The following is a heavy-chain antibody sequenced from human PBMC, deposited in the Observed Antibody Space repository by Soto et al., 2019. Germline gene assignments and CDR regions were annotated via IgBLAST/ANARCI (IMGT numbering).Heavy chain of an antibody. J-gene: IGHJ6*02. D-gene: IGHD2-2*01. CDR2: IYYSGGT. Sequence: QVQLQESGPGLVKPSQTLSLTCTVSGGSISSGDYYWSWIRQPPGKGLEWIGYIYYSGGTYYNPSLKRRVTISVDTSKDQFSLKLSSVTAADTAVYYCARDRGYCISTSCYYYYGMDVWGQGTTVTVSS. CDR1: GGSISSGDYY. V-gene: IGHV4-30-4*01. CDR3: ARDRGYCISTSCYYYYGMDV.